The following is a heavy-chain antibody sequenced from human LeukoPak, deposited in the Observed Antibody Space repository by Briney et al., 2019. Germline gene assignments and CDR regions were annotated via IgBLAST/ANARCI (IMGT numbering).Heavy chain of an antibody. CDR1: GGSFSGYY. Sequence: SETLSLTCAVYGGSFSGYYWSWIRQPPGKGLEWIGEINHSGSTNYNPSLKSRVTISVDTSKNQFSLKLSSVTAADTAVCYCARGRTETMIVVVITEFDYWGQGTLVTVSS. CDR3: ARGRTETMIVVVITEFDY. J-gene: IGHJ4*02. V-gene: IGHV4-34*01. CDR2: INHSGST. D-gene: IGHD3-22*01.